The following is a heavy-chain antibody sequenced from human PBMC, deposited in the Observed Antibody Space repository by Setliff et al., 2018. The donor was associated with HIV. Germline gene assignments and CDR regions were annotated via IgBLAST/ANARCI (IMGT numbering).Heavy chain of an antibody. V-gene: IGHV1-18*01. D-gene: IGHD2-21*02. Sequence: ASVKVSCKAPGYTFSTYGISWVRQAPGQGLEWMGWISAYNGNTNYAQKLQGRVTMTRDTSFSTAYTSIRTTYMELTNLKSDDTAVYYCARDHGGNSGYNWFDPWGQGTLVTVSS. CDR2: ISAYNGNT. CDR3: ARDHGGNSGYNWFDP. J-gene: IGHJ5*02. CDR1: GYTFSTYG.